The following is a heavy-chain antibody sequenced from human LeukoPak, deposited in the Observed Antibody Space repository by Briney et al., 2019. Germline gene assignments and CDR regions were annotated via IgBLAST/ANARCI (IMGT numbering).Heavy chain of an antibody. J-gene: IGHJ4*02. CDR1: GGTFSSYA. V-gene: IGHV1-69*01. CDR2: IIPIFGTA. Sequence: GASVKVSCKASGGTFSSYAISWVRQAPGQGLEWMGGIIPIFGTANYAQKFQGRVTITADESTSTAYMELSSLRSEDTAVYYCARDPNTAMVNGGDYWGQGTLVTVSS. CDR3: ARDPNTAMVNGGDY. D-gene: IGHD5-18*01.